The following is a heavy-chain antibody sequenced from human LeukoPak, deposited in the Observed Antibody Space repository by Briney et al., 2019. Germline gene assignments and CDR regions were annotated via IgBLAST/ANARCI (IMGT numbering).Heavy chain of an antibody. D-gene: IGHD4-17*01. CDR2: ISSSSSYI. V-gene: IGHV3-21*01. CDR1: GFTFSSYS. Sequence: GGSLRLSCAASGFTFSSYSMNWVRQAPGKGLEWVSSISSSSSYIYYADSVKGRFTISRDNAKNSLYLQMNSLRAEDTAVYYCAKSRDYGDNYYYGMDVWGQGTTVTVSS. CDR3: AKSRDYGDNYYYGMDV. J-gene: IGHJ6*02.